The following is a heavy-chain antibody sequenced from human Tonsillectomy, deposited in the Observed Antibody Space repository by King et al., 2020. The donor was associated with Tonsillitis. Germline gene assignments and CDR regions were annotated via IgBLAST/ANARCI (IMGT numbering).Heavy chain of an antibody. CDR1: GFTFSSYS. CDR2: ISSSSSTI. V-gene: IGHV3-48*01. CDR3: ARDRYCSRCGCYYMDV. Sequence: VQLVESGGGLVQPGGSLRLSCAASGFTFSSYSMNWVRQAPGKGLEWVSYISSSSSTIYYADSVKGRFTISRDNAKNSLYLQMNSLRAEDTAVYYCARDRYCSRCGCYYMDVWGKGTTVTVSS. D-gene: IGHD2-2*01. J-gene: IGHJ6*03.